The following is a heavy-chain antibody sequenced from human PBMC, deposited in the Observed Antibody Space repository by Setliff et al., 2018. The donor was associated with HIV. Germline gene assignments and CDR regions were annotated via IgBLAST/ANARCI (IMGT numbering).Heavy chain of an antibody. D-gene: IGHD6-13*01. CDR1: GGSIGTYY. J-gene: IGHJ5*02. V-gene: IGHV4-59*01. CDR2: GDYGGTT. Sequence: SETLSLTCTVSGGSIGTYYWSWIRQPPGEGLEWIGYGDYGGTTSYNPTLKSRFTISVDTSKNQFSLKLASVTAADPAVSYCARAGPAAEGYNWFDPWGQGTLVTVSS. CDR3: ARAGPAAEGYNWFDP.